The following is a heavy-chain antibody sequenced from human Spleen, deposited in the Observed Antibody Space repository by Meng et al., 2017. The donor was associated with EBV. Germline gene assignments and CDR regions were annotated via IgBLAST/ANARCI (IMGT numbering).Heavy chain of an antibody. Sequence: VHLVQSGGDLVKPGGSLRLSCAASGFIFSDSYMSWIRQTPGKGLEWISYISNSGTTIKYADSVKGRFTISRDNAKNSLYLQMNSLRADDTAVYYCARGTGRWTFDYWGQGNLVTVSS. CDR1: GFIFSDSY. CDR3: ARGTGRWTFDY. J-gene: IGHJ4*02. V-gene: IGHV3-11*01. CDR2: ISNSGTTI. D-gene: IGHD3/OR15-3a*01.